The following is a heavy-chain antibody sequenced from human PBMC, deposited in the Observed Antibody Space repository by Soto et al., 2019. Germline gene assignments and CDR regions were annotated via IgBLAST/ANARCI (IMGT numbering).Heavy chain of an antibody. CDR1: GFTFSSYA. D-gene: IGHD2-2*01. Sequence: GGSLRLSCAASGFTFSSYAMSWVRQAPGKGLEWVSAISGSGGSTYYADSVKGRFTISRDNSKNTLYLQMNSLRAEDTAVYYCAKSVGYCSSTSCYPHSYYYYYMDVWGKGTTVTVSS. V-gene: IGHV3-23*01. J-gene: IGHJ6*03. CDR3: AKSVGYCSSTSCYPHSYYYYYMDV. CDR2: ISGSGGST.